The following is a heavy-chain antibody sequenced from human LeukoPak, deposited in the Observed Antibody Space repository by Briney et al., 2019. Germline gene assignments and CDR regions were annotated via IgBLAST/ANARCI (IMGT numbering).Heavy chain of an antibody. J-gene: IGHJ3*02. CDR1: GYTFTVYY. CDR3: ARGLYYGSGSYIGYAFDI. Sequence: ASVKVSCKASGYTFTVYYMHWVRQAPGQGLEWMGWINPTSGGTNYAQKFQGRVTMTRDTYISTAYMELSRLRSDDTAVYYCARGLYYGSGSYIGYAFDIWGQGTMVTVSS. CDR2: INPTSGGT. D-gene: IGHD3-10*01. V-gene: IGHV1-2*02.